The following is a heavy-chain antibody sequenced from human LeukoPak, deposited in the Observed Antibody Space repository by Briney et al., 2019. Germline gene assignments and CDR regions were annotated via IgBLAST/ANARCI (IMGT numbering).Heavy chain of an antibody. Sequence: GGSLRLSCAASGFTFSSYAMSWVRQAPGKGLEWVSAISGSGGSTYYADSVKGRFTISRDNSKNTLYLQMNSLRAEDTAVYYCATHYALWSPDYYYYGMDVWGQGTTVTVSS. CDR3: ATHYALWSPDYYYYGMDV. J-gene: IGHJ6*02. D-gene: IGHD3-3*01. CDR2: ISGSGGST. CDR1: GFTFSSYA. V-gene: IGHV3-23*01.